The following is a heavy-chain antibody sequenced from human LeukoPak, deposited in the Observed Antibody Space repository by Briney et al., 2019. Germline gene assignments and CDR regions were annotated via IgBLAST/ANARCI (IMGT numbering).Heavy chain of an antibody. D-gene: IGHD3-22*01. CDR3: AKGPYDSSERYYFDY. V-gene: IGHV3-43D*03. CDR1: GFTFDDYA. CDR2: ISWDGGST. Sequence: PGGSLRLSCAASGFTFDDYAMHWVRHAPGKGLEWVSLISWDGGSTYYADSVKGRFTISRDNSKNSLYLQLNSLRAEDTALYYCAKGPYDSSERYYFDYWGQGTLVTVSS. J-gene: IGHJ4*02.